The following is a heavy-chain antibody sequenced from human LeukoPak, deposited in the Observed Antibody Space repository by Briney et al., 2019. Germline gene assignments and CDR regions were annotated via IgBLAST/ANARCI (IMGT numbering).Heavy chain of an antibody. V-gene: IGHV1-2*02. Sequence: ASVMVSCKSSGYTFTVYYIHWVRQAPGQGLEWMGWINPDSGYTNYAQKFQGRVTMTRDTSINTANMELSRLTSDDTAVYHCATDPRTTVFGTFRYYYMDVWGEGTTVAVYS. CDR3: ATDPRTTVFGTFRYYYMDV. CDR1: GYTFTVYY. D-gene: IGHD3-3*01. CDR2: INPDSGYT. J-gene: IGHJ6*03.